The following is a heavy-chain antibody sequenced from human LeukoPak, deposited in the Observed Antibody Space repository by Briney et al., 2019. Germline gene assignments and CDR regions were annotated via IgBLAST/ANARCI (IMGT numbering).Heavy chain of an antibody. CDR1: TFTFSTYA. D-gene: IGHD1-26*01. CDR2: ISGSGGST. J-gene: IGHJ4*02. V-gene: IGHV3-23*01. Sequence: GSLRLSCAASTFTFSTYAMSWVRQAPGKGLEWVSAISGSGGSTYYADSVKGRFTISRDNSKNTLYLQMNSLRAEDTAVYYCAKDGGSGSYYVSYYFDYWGQGTLVTVSS. CDR3: AKDGGSGSYYVSYYFDY.